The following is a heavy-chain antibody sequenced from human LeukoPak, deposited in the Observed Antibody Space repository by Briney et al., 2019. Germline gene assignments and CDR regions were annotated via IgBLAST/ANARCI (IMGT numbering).Heavy chain of an antibody. CDR2: IIPIFGIA. Sequence: ASVKVSCKASGGTFSSYAISWVRQAPGQGLEWMGRIIPIFGIASYAQKFQGRVTITADKSTSTAYMELSSLRSEDTAVYYCARVRCSGGSCYSLDCYFDLWGRGTLVTVSS. CDR3: ARVRCSGGSCYSLDCYFDL. CDR1: GGTFSSYA. D-gene: IGHD2-15*01. J-gene: IGHJ2*01. V-gene: IGHV1-69*04.